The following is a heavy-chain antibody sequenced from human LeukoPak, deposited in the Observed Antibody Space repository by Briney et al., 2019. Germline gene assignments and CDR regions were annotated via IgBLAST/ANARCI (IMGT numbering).Heavy chain of an antibody. CDR3: AREVAGRLYFDY. V-gene: IGHV1-69*13. CDR1: GGTFSSYA. D-gene: IGHD6-19*01. J-gene: IGHJ4*02. Sequence: ASVKVSCKASGGTFSSYAISWVRQAPGQGLEWMGGIIPIFGTASYAQKFQGRVTITADESTSTAYMELSTLRSEDTAVYYCAREVAGRLYFDYWGQGTLVTVSS. CDR2: IIPIFGTA.